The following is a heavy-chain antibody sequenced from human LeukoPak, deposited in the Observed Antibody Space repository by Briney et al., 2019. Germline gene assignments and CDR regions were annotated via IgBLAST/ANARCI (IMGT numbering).Heavy chain of an antibody. CDR3: ARGAEHLDYGIDY. CDR2: INHSGST. J-gene: IGHJ4*02. D-gene: IGHD4-17*01. V-gene: IGHV4-34*01. Sequence: PSETLSLTCAVYGGSFSGYYWSWLRQPPGEGLEWIGEINHSGSTNYNPSLKSRVTISVDTSKNQFSLKLSSVTAADTAVYYCARGAEHLDYGIDYWGQGTLVTVSS. CDR1: GGSFSGYY.